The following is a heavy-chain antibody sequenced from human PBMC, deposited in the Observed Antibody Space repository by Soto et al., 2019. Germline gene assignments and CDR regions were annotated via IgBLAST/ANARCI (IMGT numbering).Heavy chain of an antibody. CDR3: ARTRTGVYRYYHAYST. CDR1: GFTSKHCA. CDR2: ISGSGVAT. V-gene: IGHV3-23*01. D-gene: IGHD3-16*01. J-gene: IGHJ5*01. Sequence: EGSLRLSWSTSGFTSKHCAISGGRQAPGKGLEWVSGISGSGVATYYTDSVEGRFTISKDFSKNTVSLQMTGLRVDDTAVYYCARTRTGVYRYYHAYSTWG.